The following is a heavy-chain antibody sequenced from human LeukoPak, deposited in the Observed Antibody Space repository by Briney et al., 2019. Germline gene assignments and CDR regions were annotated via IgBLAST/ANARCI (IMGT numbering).Heavy chain of an antibody. CDR1: GYTFTGYY. CDR2: INPNSGGT. Sequence: ASVKVSCKASGYTFTGYYMHWVRQAPGQGLEWMGWINPNSGGTNYAQKFQGRVTMTGDTSISTAYMELSRLRSDDTAVYYCARDLVTMVRGVDGYGMDVWGQGTTVTVSS. J-gene: IGHJ6*02. D-gene: IGHD3-10*01. V-gene: IGHV1-2*02. CDR3: ARDLVTMVRGVDGYGMDV.